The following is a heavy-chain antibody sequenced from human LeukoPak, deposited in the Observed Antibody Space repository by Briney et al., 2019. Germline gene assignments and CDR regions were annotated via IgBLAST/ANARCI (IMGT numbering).Heavy chain of an antibody. V-gene: IGHV3-48*04. CDR3: ARDLVAISSHYYGSGSGFDY. CDR1: GFTFSSYS. D-gene: IGHD3-10*01. J-gene: IGHJ4*02. Sequence: SGGSLRLSCAASGFTFSSYSMNWVRQAPGKGLEWGSYISSSGSTIYYADSVKGRFTISRDNAKNSLYLQMNSLRAEDTAVYYCARDLVAISSHYYGSGSGFDYWGQGTLVTVSS. CDR2: ISSSGSTI.